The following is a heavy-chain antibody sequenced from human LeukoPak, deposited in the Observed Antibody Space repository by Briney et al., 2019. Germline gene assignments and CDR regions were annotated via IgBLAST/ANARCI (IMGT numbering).Heavy chain of an antibody. CDR1: GFFVNYNY. J-gene: IGHJ5*02. CDR3: ARVKVGITYWFDP. Sequence: GGSMRLSCAASGFFVNYNYMSWVRQAPGKGLEWVSVIYSGGSTYYADSVKGRFTISRDNSKNTVYLQMDSLRVEDTAVYYCARVKVGITYWFDPWGQGTLVTVSS. CDR2: IYSGGST. D-gene: IGHD1-26*01. V-gene: IGHV3-66*01.